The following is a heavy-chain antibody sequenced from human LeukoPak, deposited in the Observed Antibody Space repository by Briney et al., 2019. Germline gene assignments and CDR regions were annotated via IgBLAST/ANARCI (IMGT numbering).Heavy chain of an antibody. CDR2: IIPILGIA. J-gene: IGHJ4*02. D-gene: IGHD3-10*01. CDR3: ARGTYYYGSGSYYVDY. CDR1: GGTFSSYA. Sequence: GASVKVSCKASGGTFSSYAISWVRQAPGQGLEWMGRIIPILGIANYAQKFQGRVTITADKSTSTAYMELSSLRSEDTAVYYCARGTYYYGSGSYYVDYWGQGTLVTVSS. V-gene: IGHV1-69*04.